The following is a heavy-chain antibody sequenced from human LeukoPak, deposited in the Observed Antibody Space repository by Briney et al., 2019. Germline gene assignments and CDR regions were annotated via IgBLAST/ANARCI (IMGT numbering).Heavy chain of an antibody. CDR3: ATGRYAYGSEY. D-gene: IGHD3-10*01. Sequence: KPSETLSLTCSVPGGSINDYYCSWIRQPPGKGLEWIGYVYYIGSTNYNPSLKSRVTISLHTSKNQFSLRLTSVTAADTAVYYCATGRYAYGSEYWGQGTLVTVSS. CDR1: GGSINDYY. CDR2: VYYIGST. J-gene: IGHJ4*02. V-gene: IGHV4-59*08.